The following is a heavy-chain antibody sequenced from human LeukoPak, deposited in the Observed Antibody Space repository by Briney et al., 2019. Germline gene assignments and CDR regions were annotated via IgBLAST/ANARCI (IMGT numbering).Heavy chain of an antibody. CDR1: GFTFSSYW. D-gene: IGHD3-3*01. J-gene: IGHJ4*02. V-gene: IGHV3-7*03. CDR2: IKQDGSEK. CDR3: ARKSPTYYDFWSGYYNEYYFDY. Sequence: GGSLRLSCAASGFTFSSYWMSWVRQAPGKGLEWVANIKQDGSEKYYVDSVKGRFTISRDNAKNSLYLQMNSLRAEDTAVYYCARKSPTYYDFWSGYYNEYYFDYWGQGTLVTVSS.